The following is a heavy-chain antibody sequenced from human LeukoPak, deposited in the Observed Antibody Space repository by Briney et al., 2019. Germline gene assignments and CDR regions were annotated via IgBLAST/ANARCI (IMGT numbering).Heavy chain of an antibody. J-gene: IGHJ4*02. CDR2: ISGSGGST. V-gene: IGHV3-23*01. D-gene: IGHD6-13*01. Sequence: RGSLRLSCAASGFTFSNYAMHWVRQAPGKGLEWVSAISGSGGSTYYADSVKGRFTISRDNSKNTLYLQMNSLRAEDTAVYYCAKGGGYSSSPVDYWGQGTLVTVSS. CDR3: AKGGGYSSSPVDY. CDR1: GFTFSNYA.